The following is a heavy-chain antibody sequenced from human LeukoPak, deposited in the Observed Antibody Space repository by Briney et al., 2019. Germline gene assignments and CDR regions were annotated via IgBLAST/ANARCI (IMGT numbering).Heavy chain of an antibody. CDR1: GGSISSGGYY. J-gene: IGHJ4*02. Sequence: PSETLSLTCTVSGGSISSGGYYWSWIRQPPGKGLEWIGYTYYSWSTFYNPSLKSRVTISMDTSKNQFSLQVSSVTAADTAVYFCARGGVGATFDYWGQGALVAVSS. D-gene: IGHD1-26*01. CDR3: ARGGVGATFDY. CDR2: TYYSWST. V-gene: IGHV4-30-4*08.